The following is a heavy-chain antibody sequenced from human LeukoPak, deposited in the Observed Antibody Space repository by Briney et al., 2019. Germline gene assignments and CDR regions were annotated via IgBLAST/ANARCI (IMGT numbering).Heavy chain of an antibody. CDR2: IYYSGNT. CDR1: GGYISSSSHY. V-gene: IGHV4-39*01. D-gene: IGHD3-22*01. Sequence: SETLSLTCTVSGGYISSSSHYCGWIRQPPGKGLEWIGSIYYSGNTDYNVSLKSRVTISVDTSKNQFSLKLSSVTAADTAVYYCARQRGIRYYDSSGYYDYWGQGTLVTVSS. J-gene: IGHJ4*02. CDR3: ARQRGIRYYDSSGYYDY.